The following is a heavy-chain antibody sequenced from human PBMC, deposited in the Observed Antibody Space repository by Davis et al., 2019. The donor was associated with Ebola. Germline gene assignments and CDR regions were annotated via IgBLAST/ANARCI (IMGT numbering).Heavy chain of an antibody. V-gene: IGHV5-51*01. Sequence: GESLKISCKASGYDFTAHWIAWVRQMPGKGLEWVGNVYPKDSDSRYGLSFEGQVTISADKSISTAYLQWSSLKASDTAMYYCARLACSSTSCYWHYYYGMDVWGQGTTVTVSS. CDR2: VYPKDSDS. D-gene: IGHD2-2*01. J-gene: IGHJ6*02. CDR3: ARLACSSTSCYWHYYYGMDV. CDR1: GYDFTAHW.